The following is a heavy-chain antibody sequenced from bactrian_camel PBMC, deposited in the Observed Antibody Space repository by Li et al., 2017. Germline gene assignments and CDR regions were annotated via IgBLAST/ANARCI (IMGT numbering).Heavy chain of an antibody. V-gene: IGHV3-2*01. CDR3: ASPQVVNGTNVADFGI. CDR1: GGMLSDFY. D-gene: IGHD2*01. Sequence: SCAAGGMLSDFYMTWVRQPVGKGPEWVSGINSDSTKLYYSESVEGRFTISRDNAKNTIYLQMTSLISEDSALHHCASPQVVNGTNVADFGIWGQGTQVTVS. CDR2: INSDSTKL. J-gene: IGHJ6*01.